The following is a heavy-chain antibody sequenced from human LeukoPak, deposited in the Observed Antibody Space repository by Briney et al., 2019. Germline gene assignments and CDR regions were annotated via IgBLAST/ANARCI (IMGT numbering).Heavy chain of an antibody. J-gene: IGHJ4*02. CDR1: VFTVINAW. CDR3: TTEGSGWYFSDY. V-gene: IGHV3-15*01. Sequence: GGSLRLSCAASVFTVINAWMSGVRQASGKGLEWVCRIKSKTDVGTTDYAAPVKGRFTISRDDSKNTLYLQMNSLKTEDTAVYYCTTEGSGWYFSDYWGQGTLVTVSS. CDR2: IKSKTDVGTT. D-gene: IGHD6-19*01.